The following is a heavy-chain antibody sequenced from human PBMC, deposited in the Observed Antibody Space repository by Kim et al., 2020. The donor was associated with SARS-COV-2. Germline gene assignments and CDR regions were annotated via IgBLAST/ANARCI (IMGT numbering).Heavy chain of an antibody. CDR3: ARAPTPYSSSWFDP. J-gene: IGHJ5*02. CDR2: IYYSGST. D-gene: IGHD6-13*01. V-gene: IGHV4-31*03. Sequence: SLSLTCTVSGGSISSGGYYWSWIRQHPGKGLEWIGYIYYSGSTYYNPSLKSRVTISVDTSKNQFSLKLSSVTAADTAVYYCARAPTPYSSSWFDPWGQGTLVTVSS. CDR1: GGSISSGGYY.